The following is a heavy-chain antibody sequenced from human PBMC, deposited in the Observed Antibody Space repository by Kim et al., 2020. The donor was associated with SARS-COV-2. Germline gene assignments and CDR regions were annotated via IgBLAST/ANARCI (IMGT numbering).Heavy chain of an antibody. D-gene: IGHD1-26*01. CDR2: IRSKANSYET. V-gene: IGHV3-73*01. Sequence: GGSLRLSCATSGFTFSGSTMHWVRQASGKGLEWVGRIRSKANSYETAYAASVKGRFTISRDDSKNTAYLQMTSLKTEDTAVYYCTRGPPYSESYWDAFDIWGQGTMVTVSS. CDR1: GFTFSGST. CDR3: TRGPPYSESYWDAFDI. J-gene: IGHJ3*02.